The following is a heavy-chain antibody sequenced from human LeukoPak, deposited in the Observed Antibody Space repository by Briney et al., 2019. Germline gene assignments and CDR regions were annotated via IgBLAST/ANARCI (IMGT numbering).Heavy chain of an antibody. J-gene: IGHJ6*02. CDR3: ARDMGGYDFWSGYSDYYYYGMTS. Sequence: PSETLSLTCTVSGGSISSYYWSWIRQPAGKGLEWIGRIYTSGSTNYNPSLKSRVTMSVDTSKNQFSLKLSSVTAADTAAYYCARDMGGYDFWSGYSDYYYYGMTSGAKGPRSPSP. CDR1: GGSISSYY. D-gene: IGHD3-3*01. V-gene: IGHV4-4*07. CDR2: IYTSGST.